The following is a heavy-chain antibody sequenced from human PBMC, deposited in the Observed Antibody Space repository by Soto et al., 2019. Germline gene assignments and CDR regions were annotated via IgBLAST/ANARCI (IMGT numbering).Heavy chain of an antibody. V-gene: IGHV1-18*01. Sequence: QVQVVQSGTEVKKPGASVKVSCKASGYTFTNYGISWVRQAPGQGLEGTGWISAYNGNTNYAQIFQGRVTLTTDTSTTTAYMELRSLRSDDTAVYYCARGDSSSGLDPWGQGTLVTVSS. CDR3: ARGDSSSGLDP. CDR1: GYTFTNYG. CDR2: ISAYNGNT. J-gene: IGHJ5*02. D-gene: IGHD6-6*01.